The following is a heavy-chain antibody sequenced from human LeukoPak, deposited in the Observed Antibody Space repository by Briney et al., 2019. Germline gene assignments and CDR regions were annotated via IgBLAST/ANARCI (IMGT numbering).Heavy chain of an antibody. CDR1: GYTFTSYG. CDR3: ARDLSGSLAY. Sequence: ASVKVSCKASGYTFTSYGISWVRQAPGQGLEWMGWISAYNGNTNYARKLQGRLTMTTDPSTSTAYMELRSLRSDDTAVYYCARDLSGSLAYWGQGTLVTVSS. J-gene: IGHJ4*02. CDR2: ISAYNGNT. D-gene: IGHD1-26*01. V-gene: IGHV1-18*01.